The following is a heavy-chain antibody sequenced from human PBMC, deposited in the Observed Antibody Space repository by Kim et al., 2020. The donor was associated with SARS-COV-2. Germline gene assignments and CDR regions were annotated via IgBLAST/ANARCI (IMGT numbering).Heavy chain of an antibody. V-gene: IGHV1-18*01. J-gene: IGHJ5*02. CDR1: GYTFTSYG. Sequence: ASVKVSCKASGYTFTSYGISWVRQAPGQGLEWMGWISAYNGNTNYAQKLQGRVTMTTDTSTSTAYMELRSLRSDDTAVYYCARDSRLVIISMGWFDPWGQGTLVTVSS. D-gene: IGHD3-9*01. CDR3: ARDSRLVIISMGWFDP. CDR2: ISAYNGNT.